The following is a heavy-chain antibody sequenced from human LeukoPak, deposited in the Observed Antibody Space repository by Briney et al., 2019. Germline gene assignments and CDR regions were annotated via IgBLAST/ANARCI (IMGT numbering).Heavy chain of an antibody. V-gene: IGHV3-48*04. Sequence: PGGSLRLSCAASGFAFSTYSIDWVRQAPGEGLEWLSYISSSSSTIYYADSVKGPFTVSRDNAENLVYLQMNSLGAEDTAVYYWARGGRSCYTKDYWGQGTLVTVAS. CDR3: ARGGRSCYTKDY. D-gene: IGHD3-16*01. J-gene: IGHJ4*02. CDR1: GFAFSTYS. CDR2: ISSSSSTI.